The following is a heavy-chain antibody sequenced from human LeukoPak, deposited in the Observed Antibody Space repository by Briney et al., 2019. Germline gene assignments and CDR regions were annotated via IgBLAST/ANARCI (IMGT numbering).Heavy chain of an antibody. V-gene: IGHV5-51*01. D-gene: IGHD5-18*01. CDR1: GYSFTSYW. J-gene: IGHJ4*02. CDR3: ASSLDTTKYSYGN. CDR2: IYPGDSDT. Sequence: GESLRISCKGSGYSFTSYWIGWVRQMPGKGLEWMGIIYPGDSDTRYSPSFQGQVTISADKSISTAYLQWSSLKASDTAMYYCASSLDTTKYSYGNWGQGTLVTVSS.